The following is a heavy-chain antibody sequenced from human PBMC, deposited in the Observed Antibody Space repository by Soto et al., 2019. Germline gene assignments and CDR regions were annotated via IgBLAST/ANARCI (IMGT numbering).Heavy chain of an antibody. D-gene: IGHD4-17*01. CDR3: AKDSGDYGATTAGLGY. V-gene: IGHV3-30*18. CDR1: GFTFSSYV. J-gene: IGHJ4*02. CDR2: ISYDGSNK. Sequence: GGSLRLSCAASGFTFSSYVMHGVRQAPGKGLEWVAVISYDGSNKYYADSVKGRFTISRDNSKNTLYLQMNSLRAEDTAVYYCAKDSGDYGATTAGLGYWGQGTLVTVSS.